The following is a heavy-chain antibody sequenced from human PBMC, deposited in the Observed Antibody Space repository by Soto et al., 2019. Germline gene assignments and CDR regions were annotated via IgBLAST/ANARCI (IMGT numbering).Heavy chain of an antibody. CDR2: ISSSSTYT. CDR3: AGKQWAPSGNYYFDY. Sequence: QVQLVESGGGLVKPGGSLRLSCATSGFTFSDYYMSWVRQAPGKGLEWVSYISSSSTYTNYADSVKGRLTISRDNAKNSLYLQMNSLRAEDTAVYYCAGKQWAPSGNYYFDYWGQGTLVTVSS. V-gene: IGHV3-11*06. D-gene: IGHD1-26*01. CDR1: GFTFSDYY. J-gene: IGHJ4*02.